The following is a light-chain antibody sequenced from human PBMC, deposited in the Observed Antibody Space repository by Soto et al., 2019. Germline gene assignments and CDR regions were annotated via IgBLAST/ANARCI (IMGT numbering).Light chain of an antibody. CDR3: QQYISYST. CDR2: DAS. J-gene: IGKJ1*01. CDR1: QSISSW. Sequence: DIQMTQSPSTLSASVGDRVTITCRASQSISSWLAWYQQKPGKAPKLLIYDASSLESGVPSRFSGSGSGTEFTLTISSLQPEDFASYYCQQYISYSTFGQGTKVDIK. V-gene: IGKV1-5*01.